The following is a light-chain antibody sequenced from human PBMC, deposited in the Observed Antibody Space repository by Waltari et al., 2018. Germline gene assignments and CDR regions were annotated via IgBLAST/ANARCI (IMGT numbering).Light chain of an antibody. CDR3: QQLSDYPRT. CDR1: QGINNF. V-gene: IGKV1-9*01. J-gene: IGKJ1*01. CDR2: AAS. Sequence: DIQLTQSPSFLSASVGARVTITFRASQGINNFLAWYQQRPGKAPKFLIYAASPLQSGVPSRFSGSGSGTEFTLTISSLQPEDFATYYCQQLSDYPRTFGQGTKVEIK.